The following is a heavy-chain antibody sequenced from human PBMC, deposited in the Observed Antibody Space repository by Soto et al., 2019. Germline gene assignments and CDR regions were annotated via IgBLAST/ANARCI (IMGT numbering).Heavy chain of an antibody. CDR2: INPNGGST. V-gene: IGHV1-46*01. J-gene: IGHJ4*02. CDR3: ARSLLPGDF. Sequence: QVQLVQSGAEVKKPGASVKVSCKASGYTFIHYYIHWVRQAPGQGLEWMAIINPNGGSTNYAQTFRGRVTVTSETSTTTVSMELNSLGSDDTAVYFCARSLLPGDFWGQGTLVTVSS. D-gene: IGHD2-21*01. CDR1: GYTFIHYY.